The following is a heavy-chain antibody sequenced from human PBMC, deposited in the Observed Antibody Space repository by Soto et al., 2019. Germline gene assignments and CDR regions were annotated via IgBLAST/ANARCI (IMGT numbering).Heavy chain of an antibody. CDR3: GRVFEY. J-gene: IGHJ4*02. V-gene: IGHV3-74*01. CDR2: IDNDGIYT. Sequence: DVQLVESGGGLVQPGGSLRLSCAASGFTFTNYWMHWVRQGPEKGLVWVSRIDNDGIYTSYADSVKGRFTISRDNAKNTLYLEMNHLRTENTAVYNCGRVFEYWGQGSLVTVSS. CDR1: GFTFTNYW.